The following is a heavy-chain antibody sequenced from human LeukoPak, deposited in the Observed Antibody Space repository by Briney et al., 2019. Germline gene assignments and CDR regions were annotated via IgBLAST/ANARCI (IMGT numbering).Heavy chain of an antibody. CDR1: GFTFSSYA. J-gene: IGHJ4*02. Sequence: GGSLRLSCAASGFTFSSYAMHWVRQAPGKGLEWVAVISYDGSNKYYADSVKGRFTISRDNSKNTLYLQMNSLRAEDTAVYYCAKHTVVVVADYWGQGTLVTVSS. CDR3: AKHTVVVVADY. D-gene: IGHD2-15*01. CDR2: ISYDGSNK. V-gene: IGHV3-30-3*02.